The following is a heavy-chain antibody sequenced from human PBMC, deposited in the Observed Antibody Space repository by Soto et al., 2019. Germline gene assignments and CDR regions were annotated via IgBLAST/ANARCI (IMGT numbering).Heavy chain of an antibody. CDR1: GGSISSSSYY. CDR2: IFYSGST. D-gene: IGHD2-15*01. Sequence: SETLSLTCTVSGGSISSSSYYWGWIRQPPGKGLEWIGSIFYSGSTYYNPSLKSRVTISVDTSKNQFSLKLSSVTAADTAVYYCARHLTYCSAGSCYSDFPYYAMDAWGQGTTVT. CDR3: ARHLTYCSAGSCYSDFPYYAMDA. V-gene: IGHV4-39*01. J-gene: IGHJ6*02.